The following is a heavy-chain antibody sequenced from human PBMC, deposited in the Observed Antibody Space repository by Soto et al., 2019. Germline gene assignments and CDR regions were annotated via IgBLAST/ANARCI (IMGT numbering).Heavy chain of an antibody. CDR2: IIPIFGTA. CDR3: ARGLVRAVAFYYYGMDV. Sequence: QVQLVQSGAEVKKPGSSVKVSCKASGGTFSSYAISWVRQAPGQGLEWMGGIIPIFGTANYAQKFQDRVTITADKSTSTAYMELSSLRSEDMAMYYCARGLVRAVAFYYYGMDVWGQVTTVTVSS. CDR1: GGTFSSYA. V-gene: IGHV1-69*06. D-gene: IGHD6-19*01. J-gene: IGHJ6*02.